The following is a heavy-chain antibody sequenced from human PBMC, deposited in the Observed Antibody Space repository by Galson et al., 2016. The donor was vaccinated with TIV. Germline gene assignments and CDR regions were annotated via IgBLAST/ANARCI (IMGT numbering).Heavy chain of an antibody. CDR3: ARVTMIRGTLDY. CDR1: GFTFSTYA. J-gene: IGHJ4*02. D-gene: IGHD3-10*01. CDR2: ISYDGTNR. Sequence: SLRLSCAASGFTFSTYAMYWVRQSQSKGLEWAAFISYDGTNRYYADSVKGRFTVSRDSSKNTLYLQLNILRPEDTAVYYCARVTMIRGTLDYWGQGTLVTVSS. V-gene: IGHV3-30*04.